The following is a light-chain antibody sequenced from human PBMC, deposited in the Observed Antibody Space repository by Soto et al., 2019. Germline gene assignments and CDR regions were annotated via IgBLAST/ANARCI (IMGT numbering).Light chain of an antibody. CDR1: QSVNSN. CDR3: QQYNDWPLYT. J-gene: IGKJ2*01. Sequence: EVVMTQSPATVSVSPGEGATLSCRASQSVNSNLAWYQQKPGQAPRLLIHGASTRATGVPARFSGSGSGTEFTLSISSLKSEDFAVYYCQQYNDWPLYTFGQGTRLEIK. CDR2: GAS. V-gene: IGKV3-15*01.